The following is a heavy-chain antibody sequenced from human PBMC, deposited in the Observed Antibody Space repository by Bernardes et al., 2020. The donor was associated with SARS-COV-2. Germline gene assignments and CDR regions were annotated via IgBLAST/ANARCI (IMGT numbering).Heavy chain of an antibody. Sequence: SETLYPPCTVSGGAISRSYWSWIRQPAGKGLEWIGRLYSSGSTYYNPSLKSRVTMSVDTSKNQFSLRLSSVTAADTAMYYCATTGVAGTEGWFDSWGQGTLVTVSS. CDR2: LYSSGST. CDR1: GGAISRSY. J-gene: IGHJ5*01. D-gene: IGHD6-19*01. V-gene: IGHV4-4*07. CDR3: ATTGVAGTEGWFDS.